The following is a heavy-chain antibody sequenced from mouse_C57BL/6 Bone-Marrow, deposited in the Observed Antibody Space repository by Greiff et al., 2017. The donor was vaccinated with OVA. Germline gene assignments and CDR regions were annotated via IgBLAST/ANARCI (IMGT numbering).Heavy chain of an antibody. CDR2: IHPNSGST. CDR3: AREGSKGPYH. D-gene: IGHD1-3*01. J-gene: IGHJ2*01. V-gene: IGHV1-64*01. CDR1: GYTFTSYW. Sequence: QVQLQQPGAELVKPGASVKLSCKASGYTFTSYWMHWVKQRPGQGLEWIGMIHPNSGSTNYNEKFKSKATLTVDKSAITAYMQLSSLTSEDSAVYYCAREGSKGPYHWGQGTTLTVSS.